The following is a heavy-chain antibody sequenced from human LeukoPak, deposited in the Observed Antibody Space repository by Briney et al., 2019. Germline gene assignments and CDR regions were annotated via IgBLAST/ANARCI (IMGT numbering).Heavy chain of an antibody. D-gene: IGHD5-18*01. CDR2: ISPNNGDT. CDR3: AAPGYKYGYVLDH. Sequence: ASVTVSCKASGYTFTGYYMHWVRPAPGQGPEWMGWISPNNGDTRYPQKFQGRVTMTTDTSISTAYMELSGLTSDDTAVYYCAAPGYKYGYVLDHWGQGTLVTVSS. CDR1: GYTFTGYY. V-gene: IGHV1-2*02. J-gene: IGHJ4*02.